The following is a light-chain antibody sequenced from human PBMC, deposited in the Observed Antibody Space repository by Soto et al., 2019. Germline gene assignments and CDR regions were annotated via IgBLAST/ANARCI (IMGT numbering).Light chain of an antibody. CDR1: SGHRTYA. CDR3: QTWGTSLLV. Sequence: QSVLTQSPSASASLGASVKLTCTLSSGHRTYAIAWHQQQPEKGPRYLMNLNSDGRHTKGDGIPDRFSGSSSGTERYLTISSLQSEDEADYYCQTWGTSLLVFGGGTKVTVL. V-gene: IGLV4-69*01. CDR2: LNSDGRH. J-gene: IGLJ3*02.